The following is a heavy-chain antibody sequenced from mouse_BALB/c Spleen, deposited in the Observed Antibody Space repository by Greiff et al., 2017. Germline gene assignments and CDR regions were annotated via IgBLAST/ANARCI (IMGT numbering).Heavy chain of an antibody. V-gene: IGHV1-4*02. CDR2: INPRSGYT. CDR1: GYTFTSYT. Sequence: VQLQQSAAELARPGASVKMSCKASGYTFTSYTMHWVKQRPGQGLEWIGYINPRSGYTDYNQKFKDKTTLTADKSSSTAYMQLSSLTSEDSAVYYCARSTYGNYLAYWGQGTLVTVSA. D-gene: IGHD2-1*01. J-gene: IGHJ3*01. CDR3: ARSTYGNYLAY.